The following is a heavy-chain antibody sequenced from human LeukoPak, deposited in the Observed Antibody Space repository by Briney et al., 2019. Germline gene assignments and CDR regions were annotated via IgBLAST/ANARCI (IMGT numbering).Heavy chain of an antibody. CDR3: ARVVVVPAACFDY. J-gene: IGHJ4*02. CDR2: IKQDGSEK. CDR1: GFTFSSYW. Sequence: PGGSLRLSCAASGFTFSSYWMSWVRQAPGKGLEWVANIKQDGSEKYYVDSVKGRFTISRDNAKNSLYLQMNSLRAEDTAVYYCARVVVVPAACFDYWGQGTLVTVSS. D-gene: IGHD2-2*01. V-gene: IGHV3-7*01.